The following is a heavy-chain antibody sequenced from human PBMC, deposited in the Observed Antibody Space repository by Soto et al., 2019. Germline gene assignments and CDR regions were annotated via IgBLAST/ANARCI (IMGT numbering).Heavy chain of an antibody. D-gene: IGHD3-22*01. V-gene: IGHV3-23*01. CDR1: GFTFSNYA. J-gene: IGHJ2*01. CDR3: ANGLFLNWYFDL. Sequence: EVQLLESGGGLVQPGGSLRLSCAASGFTFSNYAMNWVRQAPGKGLEWVSTISDSGGDTYYADSVKGRFTISRDNSKNRLFLQMNSLRAEDTAVYYCANGLFLNWYFDLWGRGSLVTVSS. CDR2: ISDSGGDT.